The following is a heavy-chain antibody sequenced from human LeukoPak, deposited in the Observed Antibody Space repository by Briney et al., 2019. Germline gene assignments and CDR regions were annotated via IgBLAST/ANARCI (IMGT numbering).Heavy chain of an antibody. J-gene: IGHJ4*01. CDR2: IYYSGST. CDR1: GGSINSYY. D-gene: IGHD2-8*01. CDR3: TSGGMVSGDY. Sequence: SETLSLTCTVSGGSINSYYWSWIRQPPGKGLEWIGYIYYSGSTNYIPSLKSRVTISRDTSKNQFSLKLRSVTAADTAVYYCTSGGMVSGDYWGHGTLVTVSS. V-gene: IGHV4-59*01.